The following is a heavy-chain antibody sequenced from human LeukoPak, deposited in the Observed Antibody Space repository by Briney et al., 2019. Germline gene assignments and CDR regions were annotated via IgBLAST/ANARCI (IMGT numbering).Heavy chain of an antibody. CDR3: ARASETAMVTL. J-gene: IGHJ4*02. V-gene: IGHV4-61*02. CDR1: GVPITSGTYY. D-gene: IGHD5-18*01. CDR2: IYSTGRV. Sequence: SETLSLTCTVSGVPITSGTYYWTWIRQPAGKGLEWIGRIYSTGRVNYNPSLKSRVTMLLDTSKNHISLKLTSVTAADTAIYFCARASETAMVTLWGQGTLVTVSS.